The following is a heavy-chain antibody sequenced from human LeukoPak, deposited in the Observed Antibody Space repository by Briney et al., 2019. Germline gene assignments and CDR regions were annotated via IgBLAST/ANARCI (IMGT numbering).Heavy chain of an antibody. J-gene: IGHJ4*02. D-gene: IGHD3-3*01. CDR1: GGTFSSYA. CDR3: ARDLKYYDFWSGHSFDY. CDR2: IIPIFGTA. V-gene: IGHV1-69*13. Sequence: GASVKVPCKASGGTFSSYAISWVRQAPGQGLEWMGGIIPIFGTAIYAQKFQGRVTITADESTSTAYMELSSLRSEDTAVYYCARDLKYYDFWSGHSFDYWGQGTLVTVSS.